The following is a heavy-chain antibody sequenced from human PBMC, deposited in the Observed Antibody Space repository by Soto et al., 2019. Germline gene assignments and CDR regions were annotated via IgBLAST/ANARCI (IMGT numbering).Heavy chain of an antibody. D-gene: IGHD2-2*02. V-gene: IGHV4-61*01. CDR1: GGSVSSGSYY. CDR2: IYHSGST. J-gene: IGHJ4*02. Sequence: QVQLQESGPGLVKPSETLSLTCTVSGGSVSSGSYYWNWIRQPPGKGLEWIGYIYHSGSTNYNPSLKSRVPISVDTSKNQFSLKLSSVTAADTAVYYCAREGYCSSTSCYRGGDYWGQGTLVTVSS. CDR3: AREGYCSSTSCYRGGDY.